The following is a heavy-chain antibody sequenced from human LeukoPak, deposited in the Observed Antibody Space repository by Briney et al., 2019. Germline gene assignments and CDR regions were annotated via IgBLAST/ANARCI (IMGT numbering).Heavy chain of an antibody. Sequence: GGSLRLSCAASGFTFSSYAMSWVRQAPGKGLEWVSAISGSGGSTYYADSVRGRFTMSRDNSKNTLYLQMNSLRAEDTAVYYCAKVDREDYFDYWGQGTLVTVSS. CDR2: ISGSGGST. J-gene: IGHJ4*02. CDR1: GFTFSSYA. V-gene: IGHV3-23*01. CDR3: AKVDREDYFDY.